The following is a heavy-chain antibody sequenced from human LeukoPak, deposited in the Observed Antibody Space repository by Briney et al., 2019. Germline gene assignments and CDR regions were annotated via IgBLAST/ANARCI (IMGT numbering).Heavy chain of an antibody. Sequence: PGGSLRLSCAASGFTFSSYAMSWVRQAPEKGLEWVSAISGGGYTTYYADSVKGRFTISRDNSKNTLYLQMNSLTVDDTAVYYCAEDQRPWGQGILVTVSS. CDR3: AEDQRP. V-gene: IGHV3-23*01. CDR2: ISGGGYTT. CDR1: GFTFSSYA. J-gene: IGHJ5*02.